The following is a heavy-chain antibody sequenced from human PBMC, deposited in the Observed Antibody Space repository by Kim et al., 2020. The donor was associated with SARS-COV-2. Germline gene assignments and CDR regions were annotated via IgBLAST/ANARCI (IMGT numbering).Heavy chain of an antibody. Sequence: KYYVDSVKGRSPSSRDNAKNSLYLQMNSLRAEDTAVYYCARVGSSSWYFDYWGQGTLVTVSS. CDR2: K. D-gene: IGHD6-13*01. CDR3: ARVGSSSWYFDY. J-gene: IGHJ4*02. V-gene: IGHV3-7*01.